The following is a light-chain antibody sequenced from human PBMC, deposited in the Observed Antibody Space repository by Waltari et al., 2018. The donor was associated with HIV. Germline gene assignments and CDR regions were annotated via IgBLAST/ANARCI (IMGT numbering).Light chain of an antibody. J-gene: IGLJ2*01. CDR3: AAWDDYMEGHV. CDR1: SANIGTNT. V-gene: IGLV1-44*01. CDR2: KTF. Sequence: HSVLTQPPSASGTPGQTVTISCSGSSANIGTNTVHWYTQLPGTAPKLLIYKTFQRPSGVPDRVSGSQSGTSASLAISGLQSEDEADYFCAAWDDYMEGHVFGGGTKVTIL.